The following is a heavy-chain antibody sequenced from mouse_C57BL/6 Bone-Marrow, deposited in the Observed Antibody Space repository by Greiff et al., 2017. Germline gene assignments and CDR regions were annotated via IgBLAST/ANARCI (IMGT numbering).Heavy chain of an antibody. CDR2: ISSGGSYT. J-gene: IGHJ3*01. Sequence: EVQGVESGGDLVKPGGSLKLSCAASGFTFSSYGMSWVRQTPDKRLEWVATISSGGSYTYYPDSVKGRFTISRDNAKNTLYLQMSSLKSEDTAMYYCARHGDLTYYGNLDWGQGTLVTVSA. D-gene: IGHD2-10*01. V-gene: IGHV5-6*01. CDR1: GFTFSSYG. CDR3: ARHGDLTYYGNLD.